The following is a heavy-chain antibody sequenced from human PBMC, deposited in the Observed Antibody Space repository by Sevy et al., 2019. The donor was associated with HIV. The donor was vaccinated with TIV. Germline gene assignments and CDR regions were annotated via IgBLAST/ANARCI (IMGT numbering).Heavy chain of an antibody. Sequence: GGSLRLSCAASGFTFSNYGMHWVRQVPGKGLEWVTFIRYDGSDKYYAASVKGRFTISRDDSKNTLYLQMDSLRAEDTAIYYCATGFAGPGRRYFDYWGQGALVTVSS. CDR2: IRYDGSDK. J-gene: IGHJ4*02. CDR1: GFTFSNYG. D-gene: IGHD6-13*01. V-gene: IGHV3-30*02. CDR3: ATGFAGPGRRYFDY.